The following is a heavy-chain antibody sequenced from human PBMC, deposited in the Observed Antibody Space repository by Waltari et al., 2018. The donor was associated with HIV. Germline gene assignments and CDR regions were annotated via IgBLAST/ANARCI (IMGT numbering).Heavy chain of an antibody. Sequence: QVPLLESGGAVVEPRRSLRLSCAASGFPFSSYGSHRVRQAPGKGLEWVAVISYDGSNKYYADSVKGRFTISRDNSKNTLYLQMNSLRAEDTAVYYCAKDRQKIGYYDILTGYLDYWGQGTLVTVSS. D-gene: IGHD3-9*01. CDR3: AKDRQKIGYYDILTGYLDY. CDR2: ISYDGSNK. CDR1: GFPFSSYG. V-gene: IGHV3-30*18. J-gene: IGHJ4*02.